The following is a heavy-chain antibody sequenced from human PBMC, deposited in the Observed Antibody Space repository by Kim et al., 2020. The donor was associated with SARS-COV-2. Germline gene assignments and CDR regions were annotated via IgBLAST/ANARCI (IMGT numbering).Heavy chain of an antibody. D-gene: IGHD6-6*01. CDR1: WFSLTTSGVG. CDR3: AHREGSSIAYDI. J-gene: IGHJ3*02. V-gene: IGHV2-5*02. CDR2: LYWDDDK. Sequence: SGPTLVNPTQTLTLTCTFSWFSLTTSGVGVGWIRQPPGKALEWLALLYWDDDKRYSPSLKSRLTITKDTSKNQVVLIMTNMDPVDTATYYCAHREGSSIAYDIWGQGTVVTVSS.